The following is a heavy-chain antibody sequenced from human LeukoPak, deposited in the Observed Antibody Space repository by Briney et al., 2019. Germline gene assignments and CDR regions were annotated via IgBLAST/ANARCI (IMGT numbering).Heavy chain of an antibody. J-gene: IGHJ3*02. CDR3: ARGSFYSGYEENAFDI. CDR1: GGTFSSYT. V-gene: IGHV1-8*02. Sequence: GASVKVSCKASGGTFSSYTISWVRQATGQGLEWMGWMNPNSGNTGYAQKFQGRVTMTRNTSISTAYMELSSLRSEDTAVYYCARGSFYSGYEENAFDIWGQGTMVTVSS. D-gene: IGHD5-12*01. CDR2: MNPNSGNT.